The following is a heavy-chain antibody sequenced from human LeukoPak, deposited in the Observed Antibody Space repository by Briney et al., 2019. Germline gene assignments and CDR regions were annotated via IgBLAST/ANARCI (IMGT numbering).Heavy chain of an antibody. CDR3: AKDMQTWPRFPDY. J-gene: IGHJ4*02. Sequence: PGGSLRLSCAASGFTFSSYSMNWVRQAPGKGLEWASGISDSGSTAFYADSVKGRFTSSRDNPKNTLYLQINSLRAEDTAVYYCAKDMQTWPRFPDYWGQGTLVTVSS. V-gene: IGHV3-23*01. D-gene: IGHD5-12*01. CDR1: GFTFSSYS. CDR2: ISDSGSTA.